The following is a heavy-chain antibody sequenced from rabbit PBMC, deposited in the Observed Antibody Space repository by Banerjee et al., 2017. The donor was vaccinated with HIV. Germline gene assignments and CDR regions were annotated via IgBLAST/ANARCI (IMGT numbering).Heavy chain of an antibody. CDR1: GFSFSSSYY. V-gene: IGHV1S40*01. D-gene: IGHD8-1*01. CDR2: IYVGSGGST. Sequence: QSLEESGGDLVKPGASLTLTCTASGFSFSSSYYMCWVRQAPGKGLEWIACIYVGSGGSTYYASWAKDRFTISRTSSTTVTLQMTSLTVADTATYFCARWGLVVVPFNLWGPGTLVTVS. CDR3: ARWGLVVVPFNL. J-gene: IGHJ4*01.